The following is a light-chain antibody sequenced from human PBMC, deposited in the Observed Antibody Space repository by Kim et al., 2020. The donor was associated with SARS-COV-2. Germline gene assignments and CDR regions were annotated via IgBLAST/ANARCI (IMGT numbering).Light chain of an antibody. CDR1: QSVSSY. V-gene: IGKV3-11*01. CDR3: QQRSKLYT. J-gene: IGKJ2*01. Sequence: LSLSPGERATLSCRASQSVSSYLAWYQQKPGQAPRLLIYDASNRATGIPARFSGSGSGTDFTLTISSLEPEDFAVYYCQQRSKLYTFGQGTKLEI. CDR2: DAS.